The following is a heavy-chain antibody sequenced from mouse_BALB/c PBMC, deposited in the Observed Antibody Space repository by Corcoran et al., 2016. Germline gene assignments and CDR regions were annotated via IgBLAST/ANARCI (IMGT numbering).Heavy chain of an antibody. D-gene: IGHD2-4*01. CDR2: IYWDDNK. V-gene: IGHV8-12*01. Sequence: QVTLKESGPGILQPSQTLSLTCSFAGFSLSTSGMGVSWIRQPSGKGLEWLAHIYWDDNKRYNPSLKSRLTISKDTSRNQVFLKITSVDTADTATYDCARSMITTTEFAYWGQGTLVTVSA. CDR1: GFSLSTSGMG. CDR3: ARSMITTTEFAY. J-gene: IGHJ3*01.